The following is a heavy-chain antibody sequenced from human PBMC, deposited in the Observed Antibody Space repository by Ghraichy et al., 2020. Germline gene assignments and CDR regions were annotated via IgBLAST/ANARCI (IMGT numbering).Heavy chain of an antibody. D-gene: IGHD1-1*01. Sequence: QTLSLTCAISGDSVSSNSAAWNWIRQSPSRGLEWLGRTYYRSKWYNDYAVSVKSRMTINADTSKNQFSLQLNSVTPDDTAVYFCARGTGTGFNYWGQGTLVTVSS. V-gene: IGHV6-1*01. CDR2: TYYRSKWYN. CDR3: ARGTGTGFNY. J-gene: IGHJ4*02. CDR1: GDSVSSNSAA.